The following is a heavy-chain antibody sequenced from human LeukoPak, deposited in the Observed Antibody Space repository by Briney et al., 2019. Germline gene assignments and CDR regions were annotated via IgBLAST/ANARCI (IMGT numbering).Heavy chain of an antibody. V-gene: IGHV3-21*04. D-gene: IGHD2-21*02. CDR2: ISGGSRSI. J-gene: IGHJ4*02. Sequence: GGSLRLSCAASGFTFSDYTMNWVRQAPGKGLEWVSSISGGSRSIYYVDSVKGRFTISRDNAKNSLYLQVDSLRAEDTAIYYCARDYFYCGGDCFVDYWGQGTLVTVSS. CDR3: ARDYFYCGGDCFVDY. CDR1: GFTFSDYT.